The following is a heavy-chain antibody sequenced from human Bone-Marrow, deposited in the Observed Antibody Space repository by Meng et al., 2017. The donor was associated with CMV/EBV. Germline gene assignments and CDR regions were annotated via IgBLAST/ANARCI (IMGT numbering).Heavy chain of an antibody. CDR3: AREIMTTVTDEARYYYGMDV. CDR2: IRSKANNYAT. CDR1: GFTLSGSA. Sequence: GESLKISCAASGFTLSGSAVHWVRQASGKGLEWVGRIRSKANNYATVYAASVKGRFTISRDDSKNTAFLQMNSLKIEDTAVYYCAREIMTTVTDEARYYYGMDVWGQGTTVTVSS. V-gene: IGHV3-73*01. D-gene: IGHD4-11*01. J-gene: IGHJ6*02.